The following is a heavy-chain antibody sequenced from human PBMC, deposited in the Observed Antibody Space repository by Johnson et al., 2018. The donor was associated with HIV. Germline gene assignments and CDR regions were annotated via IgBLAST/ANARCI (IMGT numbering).Heavy chain of an antibody. J-gene: IGHJ3*02. CDR1: GFSFDDYA. V-gene: IGHV3-9*01. Sequence: VQLVESGGGLVQPGGSLRLSCAASGFSFDDYAMHWVRQAPGKGLEWVSGISWNSGSIGYADSVKGRFTISRDNAKNSLYLQMNSLRAEDTAVYYCAKAQGSLPVEIYAFDIWGQGTMVTVSS. CDR3: AKAQGSLPVEIYAFDI. D-gene: IGHD1-26*01. CDR2: ISWNSGSI.